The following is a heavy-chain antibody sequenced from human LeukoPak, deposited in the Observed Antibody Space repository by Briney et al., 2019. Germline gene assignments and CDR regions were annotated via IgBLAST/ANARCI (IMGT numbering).Heavy chain of an antibody. J-gene: IGHJ4*02. CDR3: ARLSSPWFGDQPYPSY. CDR1: GHTFTSYY. D-gene: IGHD3-10*01. V-gene: IGHV1-46*01. CDR2: INPSGGST. Sequence: GASVKVSCKASGHTFTSYYMHWVRQAPGQGLEWMGIINPSGGSTSYAQKFQGRVTMTRDTSTSTVYMELSSLRSEDTAVYYCARLSSPWFGDQPYPSYWGQGTLVTVSS.